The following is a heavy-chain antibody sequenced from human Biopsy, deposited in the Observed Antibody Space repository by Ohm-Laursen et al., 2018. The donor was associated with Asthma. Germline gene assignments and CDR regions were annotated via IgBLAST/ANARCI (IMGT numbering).Heavy chain of an antibody. CDR3: AREGVNYYDSSGYLEY. V-gene: IGHV3-11*01. Sequence: GSLRLSCAASGFTFSDYYMSWIRQAPGKGLEWVSYISSSGSTIYYAESVKGRFTISRDNAKNSLYLQMNSLRAEDTAVYYCAREGVNYYDSSGYLEYWGQGTLVTVSS. CDR2: ISSSGSTI. CDR1: GFTFSDYY. J-gene: IGHJ4*02. D-gene: IGHD3-22*01.